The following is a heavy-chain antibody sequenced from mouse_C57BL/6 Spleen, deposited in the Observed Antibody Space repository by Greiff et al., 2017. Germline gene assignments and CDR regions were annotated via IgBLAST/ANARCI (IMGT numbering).Heavy chain of an antibody. D-gene: IGHD1-1*01. V-gene: IGHV1-39*01. J-gene: IGHJ3*01. CDR3: ARNHYYGSSYGWFAY. CDR1: GYSFTDYN. Sequence: VQLQQSGPELVKPGASVKISCKASGYSFTDYNMNWVKQSNGKSLEWIGVINPNYGTTSYNQKFKGKATLTVDQSSSTAYMQLNSLTSEDSAVYYCARNHYYGSSYGWFAYWGQGTLVTVSA. CDR2: INPNYGTT.